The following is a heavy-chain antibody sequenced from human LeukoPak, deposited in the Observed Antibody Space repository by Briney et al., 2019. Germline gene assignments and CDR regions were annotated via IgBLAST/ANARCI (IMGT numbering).Heavy chain of an antibody. Sequence: GGSLRLSCAASGFTFSSYAMSWVRQAPGKGLEWVAFIRYDGSNKYYADSVKGRFTISRDNSKNTLYLQMNSLRAEDTAVYYCAKTPFAAARLSRGSSYWGQGTLITVSS. J-gene: IGHJ4*02. V-gene: IGHV3-30*02. CDR3: AKTPFAAARLSRGSSY. CDR2: IRYDGSNK. CDR1: GFTFSSYA. D-gene: IGHD6-6*01.